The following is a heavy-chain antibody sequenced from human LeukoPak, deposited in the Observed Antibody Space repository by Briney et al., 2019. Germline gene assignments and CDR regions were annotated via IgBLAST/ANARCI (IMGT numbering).Heavy chain of an antibody. CDR3: ARAPSEIGGYYPEYFRH. D-gene: IGHD3-22*01. CDR1: GFTFNRFC. V-gene: IGHV3-23*01. J-gene: IGHJ1*01. CDR2: IGGRGDNT. Sequence: PGGSLRLSCGASGFTFNRFCMSWVRQAPEKGLEWVSAIGGRGDNTWYADSVKGRFTISRDNSKNTLYLQMDSLRAEDTGVYYCARAPSEIGGYYPEYFRHWGQGTLVTVSS.